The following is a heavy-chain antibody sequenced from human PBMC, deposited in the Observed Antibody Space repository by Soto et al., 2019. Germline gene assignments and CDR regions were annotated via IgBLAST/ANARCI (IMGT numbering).Heavy chain of an antibody. CDR3: ARDRISAGSYYYYYGMGV. CDR2: ISSSSSYI. V-gene: IGHV3-21*01. J-gene: IGHJ6*02. CDR1: GFTFSSYS. Sequence: PGGSLRLSCAASGFTFSSYSMNWVRQAPGKGLEWVSSISSSSSYIYYADSVKGRFTISRDNAKNSLYLQMNSLRAEDTAVYYCARDRISAGSYYYYYGMGVWGQGTTVTVSS. D-gene: IGHD5-12*01.